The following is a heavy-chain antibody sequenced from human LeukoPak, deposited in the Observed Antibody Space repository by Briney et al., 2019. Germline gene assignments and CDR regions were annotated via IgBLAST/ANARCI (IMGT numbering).Heavy chain of an antibody. CDR2: ISSSSSYT. CDR3: ARAYGSGSHGY. Sequence: KPGGSLRLPCAASGFSFSDYYMSWMRQAPGKGLEWVSYISSSSSYTNYADSVKGSFNISRDNAKNSLHLQMDSLRDDDTGVYYCARAYGSGSHGYWGQGTLVTVSS. J-gene: IGHJ4*02. D-gene: IGHD3-10*01. V-gene: IGHV3-11*03. CDR1: GFSFSDYY.